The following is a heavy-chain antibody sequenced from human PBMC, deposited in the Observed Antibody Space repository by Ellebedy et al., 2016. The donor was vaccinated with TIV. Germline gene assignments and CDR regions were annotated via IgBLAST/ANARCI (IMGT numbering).Heavy chain of an antibody. Sequence: MPSETLSLTCTVSGGSISSSSYYWGWIRQPPGKGLEWIGSIYYSGSTYYNPSLKSRVTISVDTSKNQFSLKLSSVTAADTAVYYCARHLVGYCSSTSCSNFDYWGQGTLVTVSS. CDR3: ARHLVGYCSSTSCSNFDY. CDR1: GGSISSSSYY. CDR2: IYYSGST. D-gene: IGHD2-2*01. J-gene: IGHJ4*02. V-gene: IGHV4-39*01.